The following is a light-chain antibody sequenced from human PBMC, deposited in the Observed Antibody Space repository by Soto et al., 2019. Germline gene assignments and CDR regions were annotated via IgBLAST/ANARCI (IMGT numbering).Light chain of an antibody. V-gene: IGLV2-14*03. CDR3: SSYTSTSTYV. CDR1: SYDVGNYNY. Sequence: QSSLTQPASMSGPPGQSITISCIGTSYDVGNYNYVSWYQHHADRAPKLIIYDVSSRPSGVSDRFSGSKSGNTASLTISGLQPEDEANYYCSSYTSTSTYVFGTGTKVTAL. J-gene: IGLJ1*01. CDR2: DVS.